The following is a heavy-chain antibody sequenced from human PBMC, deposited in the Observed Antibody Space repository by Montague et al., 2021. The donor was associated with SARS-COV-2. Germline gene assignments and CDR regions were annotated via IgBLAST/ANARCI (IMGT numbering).Heavy chain of an antibody. CDR3: ARGGFYDCAATSCTTTDAFDI. D-gene: IGHD2-2*01. J-gene: IGHJ3*02. V-gene: IGHV4-31*03. CDR1: GDSIGSGGFY. CDR2: IYHSGST. Sequence: TLSLTCSVSGDSIGSGGFYCTWIRHLPGKGLEWLGNIYHSGSTYFNPPLKSRLTVSVDTSKQHFSLNLTSVTAADTAVYYCARGGFYDCAATSCTTTDAFDIWGQGTMVTVSS.